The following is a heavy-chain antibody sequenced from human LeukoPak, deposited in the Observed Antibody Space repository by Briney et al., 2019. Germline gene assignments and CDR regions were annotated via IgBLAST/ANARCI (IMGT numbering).Heavy chain of an antibody. Sequence: GGSLTLPCTASGFIFDDYAQHWVRQAPGKGLEWVAVISPDGSHKYYADSVKGRLTIPRDNSKSTLSLQVNPLTLEDTALYLCSNEGGVYLPFADWGQGTRVTVSS. D-gene: IGHD2-8*01. V-gene: IGHV3-30*18. J-gene: IGHJ4*02. CDR3: SNEGGVYLPFAD. CDR1: GFIFDDYA. CDR2: ISPDGSHK.